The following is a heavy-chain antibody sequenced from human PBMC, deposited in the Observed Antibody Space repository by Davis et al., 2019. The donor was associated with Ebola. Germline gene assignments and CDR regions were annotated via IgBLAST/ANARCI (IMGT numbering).Heavy chain of an antibody. CDR3: AALTYYYGSGSYYIGSWFDP. J-gene: IGHJ5*02. D-gene: IGHD3-10*01. V-gene: IGHV1-3*01. Sequence: AASVTVSCKASGYTFTSYAMHWVRQAPGQRLEWMGWINAGNGNTKYSQKFQGRVTITRDTSASTAYMELSSLRSEDTAVYYCAALTYYYGSGSYYIGSWFDPWGQGTLVTVSS. CDR2: INAGNGNT. CDR1: GYTFTSYA.